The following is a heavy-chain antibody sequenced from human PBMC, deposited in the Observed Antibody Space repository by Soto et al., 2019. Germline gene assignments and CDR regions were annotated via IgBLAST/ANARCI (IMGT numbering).Heavy chain of an antibody. D-gene: IGHD3-3*01. J-gene: IGHJ3*02. Sequence: GGSLRLSCAASGFTFSGSAMHWVRQASGKGLEWVGRIRSKANSYATAYVASVKGRFNISRDDSKNTAYLQMNSLKTEDTAVFYFIRHSAYDFWSGYYTDAFDIWGQGTMVTVSS. CDR1: GFTFSGSA. V-gene: IGHV3-73*01. CDR2: IRSKANSYAT. CDR3: IRHSAYDFWSGYYTDAFDI.